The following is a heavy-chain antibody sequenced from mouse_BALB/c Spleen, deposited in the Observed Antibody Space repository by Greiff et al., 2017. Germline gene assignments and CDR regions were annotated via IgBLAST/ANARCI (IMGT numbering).Heavy chain of an antibody. CDR1: GFTFSSYG. D-gene: IGHD1-1*01. V-gene: IGHV5-6-3*01. CDR3: AREGHYYGSSPWFAY. CDR2: INSNGGST. J-gene: IGHJ3*01. Sequence: EVKLMESGGGLVQPGGSLKLSCAASGFTFSSYGMSWVRQTPDKRLELVATINSNGGSTYYPDSVKGRFTISRDNAKNTLYLQMSSLKSEDTAMYYCAREGHYYGSSPWFAYWGQGTLVTVSA.